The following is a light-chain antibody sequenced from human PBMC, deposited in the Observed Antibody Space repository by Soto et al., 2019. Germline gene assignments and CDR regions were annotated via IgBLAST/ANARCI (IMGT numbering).Light chain of an antibody. CDR3: AAWDDSLNGLVV. V-gene: IGLV1-44*01. CDR1: SSNIGSNT. Sequence: QSVLTQPPSASGTPGQRVTISCSGSSSNIGSNTVNWYQQLPGTAPKLLLYSNNQRPSGVPDRFSGSKSGTSASLAISGLQSEDEADYYCAAWDDSLNGLVVFGGGTKLTVL. CDR2: SNN. J-gene: IGLJ2*01.